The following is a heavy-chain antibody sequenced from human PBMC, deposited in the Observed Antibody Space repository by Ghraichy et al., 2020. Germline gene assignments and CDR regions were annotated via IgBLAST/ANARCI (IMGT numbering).Heavy chain of an antibody. CDR1: GFTVSSYY. CDR3: ARVVVVAAAKDYMDV. CDR2: IYITGNT. J-gene: IGHJ6*03. V-gene: IGHV3-66*01. D-gene: IGHD2-2*01. Sequence: GALNISCVASGFTVSSYYMTWVRQAPGKGLEWVSTIYITGNTFYADSVKGRFTISRDSSKNTVFLQMNSLRAEDTAVYYCARVVVVAAAKDYMDVWGEGTTVTVSS.